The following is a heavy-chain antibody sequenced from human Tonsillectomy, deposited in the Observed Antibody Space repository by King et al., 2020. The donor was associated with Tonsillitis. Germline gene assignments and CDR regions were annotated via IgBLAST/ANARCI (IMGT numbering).Heavy chain of an antibody. CDR2: INPSGGST. Sequence: QLVQSGAEVKKPGASVKVSCKASGYTFTSYYMHWVRQAPGQGLEWMGIINPSGGSTSYAQKFQGRVTMTRDTSTSTVYMELSSLRYEDTAVYYCARERLRLRYFDYWGQGTLVTVSS. CDR1: GYTFTSYY. J-gene: IGHJ4*02. CDR3: ARERLRLRYFDY. V-gene: IGHV1-46*01. D-gene: IGHD2-21*01.